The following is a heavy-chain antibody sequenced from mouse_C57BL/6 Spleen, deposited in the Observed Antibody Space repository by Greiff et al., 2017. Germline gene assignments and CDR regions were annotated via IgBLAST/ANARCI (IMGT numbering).Heavy chain of an antibody. Sequence: QVQLKQPGAELVKPGASVKLSCKASGYTFTSYWMQWVKQRPGQGLEWIGEIDPSDSYTNYNQKFKGKATLTVDTSSRTAYMQLSSLTSEDSAVYYCARGYYGSSYPLGYWGQGTTLTVSS. J-gene: IGHJ2*01. D-gene: IGHD1-1*01. CDR3: ARGYYGSSYPLGY. V-gene: IGHV1-50*01. CDR2: IDPSDSYT. CDR1: GYTFTSYW.